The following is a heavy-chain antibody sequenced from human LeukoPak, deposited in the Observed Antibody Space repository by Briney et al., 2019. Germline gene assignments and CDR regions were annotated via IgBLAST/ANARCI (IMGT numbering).Heavy chain of an antibody. CDR3: ARVKYPAYYYDSSGYSFDF. V-gene: IGHV4-61*02. CDR2: IYTSGST. Sequence: PSQTLSLTCTVSGGSISSGSYYWSWIRQPAGKGLEWIGRIYTSGSTNYNPSLKSRVTISVDTSKNQFSLKLSSVTAADTAVYYCARVKYPAYYYDSSGYSFDFWGQGTLVTVSS. J-gene: IGHJ4*02. D-gene: IGHD3-22*01. CDR1: GGSISSGSYY.